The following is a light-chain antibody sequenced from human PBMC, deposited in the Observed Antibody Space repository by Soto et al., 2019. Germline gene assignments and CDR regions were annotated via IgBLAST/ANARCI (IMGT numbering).Light chain of an antibody. Sequence: DLQMTQSPSALSASVGDRVNSTCRASQTISTYLNWYQQKPGKAPKLLIYAASTLQSGVPSRFSGSGSGTDFTLTISSLQPEDFATYYCQQSLGIPYTFGQGTRLEIK. J-gene: IGKJ2*01. CDR3: QQSLGIPYT. CDR1: QTISTY. CDR2: AAS. V-gene: IGKV1-39*01.